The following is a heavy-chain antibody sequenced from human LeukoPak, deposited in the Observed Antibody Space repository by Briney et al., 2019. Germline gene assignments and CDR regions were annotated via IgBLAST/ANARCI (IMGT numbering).Heavy chain of an antibody. CDR3: ARGPKGSGWYNWFDP. CDR1: GYTFISYG. J-gene: IGHJ5*02. Sequence: ASVKVSCKASGYTFISYGISWVRQAPGQGLEWMGWISAYNGNTNYAQKFQGRVTMTTDTSTSTAYMELRSLRSDDTAVYYCARGPKGSGWYNWFDPWGQGTLVTVSS. V-gene: IGHV1-18*01. D-gene: IGHD6-19*01. CDR2: ISAYNGNT.